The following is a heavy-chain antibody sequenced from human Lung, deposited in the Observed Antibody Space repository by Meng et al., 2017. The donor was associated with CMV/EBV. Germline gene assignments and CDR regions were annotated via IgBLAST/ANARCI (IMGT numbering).Heavy chain of an antibody. Sequence: GGSXRLSCAASGFTFSTFAMSWVRQAPGKGLQWVSVIYSGDDSTCYADSVKGRFTISRDNSKNMLYLQMNSLRAEDTAVYYCAKDYSFDYWGQGTLVTVSS. CDR3: AKDYSFDY. J-gene: IGHJ4*02. CDR2: IYSGDDST. D-gene: IGHD1-26*01. V-gene: IGHV3-23*03. CDR1: GFTFSTFA.